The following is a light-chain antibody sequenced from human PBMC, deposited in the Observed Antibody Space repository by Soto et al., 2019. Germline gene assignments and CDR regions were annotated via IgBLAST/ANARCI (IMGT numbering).Light chain of an antibody. CDR1: QSLLHSNGKTY. CDR2: QVS. Sequence: DIVMTQTPLSLSVTPGQPASISCKSSQSLLHSNGKTYLYWNLQKPGQPPQLLIYQVSKRLSGVPDRFSGSGSGTDFTLNISRVGAGDVGIYECMQALQTPLTFGPGTKVDIK. CDR3: MQALQTPLT. V-gene: IGKV2D-29*01. J-gene: IGKJ3*01.